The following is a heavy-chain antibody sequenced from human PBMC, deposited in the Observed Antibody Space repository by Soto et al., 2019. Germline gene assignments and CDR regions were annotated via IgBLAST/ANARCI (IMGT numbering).Heavy chain of an antibody. Sequence: GASVKVSCKASGGTFSSYTISWVRQAPGQGLEWMGRIIPMLGIADYAQKFQGRVTITADKSTSTAYMELSSLRSEDTAVYYCARGTRVICSSTSRCGWFVPWGQGTLVTVFS. CDR3: ARGTRVICSSTSRCGWFVP. CDR1: GGTFSSYT. CDR2: IIPMLGIA. J-gene: IGHJ5*02. V-gene: IGHV1-69*02. D-gene: IGHD2-2*01.